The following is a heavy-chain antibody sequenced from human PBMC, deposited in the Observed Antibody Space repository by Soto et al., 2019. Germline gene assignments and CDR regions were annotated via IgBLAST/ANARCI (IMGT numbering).Heavy chain of an antibody. D-gene: IGHD2-2*01. Sequence: GGSLRLSCAASGFTFTSYSMNWVRQAPGKGLEWFSLIGESGTPTYYADSVKGRFTISRDNSGNTLFLEMYSLRAEDTAVYYCARYIPGVRYYGMDVWGQGTTVTVSS. J-gene: IGHJ6*02. CDR1: GFTFTSYS. V-gene: IGHV3-23*01. CDR2: IGESGTPT. CDR3: ARYIPGVRYYGMDV.